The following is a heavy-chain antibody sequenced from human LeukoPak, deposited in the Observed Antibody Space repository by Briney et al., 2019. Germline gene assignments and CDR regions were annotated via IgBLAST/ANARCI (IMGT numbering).Heavy chain of an antibody. V-gene: IGHV4-4*07. CDR2: MYTTGNT. Sequence: PSETLSLTCTVSGGSISSYYWSWIRQPAGKGLEWIGRMYTTGNTNYNPSLKSRVTMSLDTSKNHFSLKLSSVTAADTAVYYCARDSTASSPWYFDLWGRGTLVTVSS. CDR1: GGSISSYY. CDR3: ARDSTASSPWYFDL. J-gene: IGHJ2*01. D-gene: IGHD2-21*02.